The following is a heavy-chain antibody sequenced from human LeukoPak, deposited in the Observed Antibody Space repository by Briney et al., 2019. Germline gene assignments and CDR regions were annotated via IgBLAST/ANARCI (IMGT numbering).Heavy chain of an antibody. CDR1: GFSYSNYW. CDR3: AREDQYNTFDY. J-gene: IGHJ4*02. CDR2: IKQSGGEK. Sequence: GGSLRLSCAASGFSYSNYWMSWVRQSPGKGLEWVANIKQSGGEKYYVDSVKGRFTISRDNAKNSLYLQTNSLRVDDTAVYFCAREDQYNTFDYWGQGTLVTVSS. D-gene: IGHD1-14*01. V-gene: IGHV3-7*01.